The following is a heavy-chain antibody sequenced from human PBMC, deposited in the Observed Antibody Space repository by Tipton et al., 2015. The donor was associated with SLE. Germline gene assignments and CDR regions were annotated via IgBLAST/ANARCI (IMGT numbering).Heavy chain of an antibody. V-gene: IGHV4-38-2*01. CDR3: ARIAAREGYYYYYMDV. J-gene: IGHJ6*03. Sequence: TLSLTCAVSGYSISSGYYWGWIRQPPGKGLEWIGSIYHSGSTYYNPSLKSRVTISVDTSKNQFSLKLSSVTAADTAVYYCARIAAREGYYYYYMDVWGKGTTVTVSS. CDR1: GYSISSGYY. D-gene: IGHD6-6*01. CDR2: IYHSGST.